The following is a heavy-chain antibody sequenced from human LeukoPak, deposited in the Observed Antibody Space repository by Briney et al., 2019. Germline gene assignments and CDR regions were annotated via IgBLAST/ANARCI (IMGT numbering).Heavy chain of an antibody. Sequence: PGGSLRLSCATSGFTLSLAWMHWVRQAPGKGLEWVLRIKNDGSYTNYADSVKGRFTISRDNARNTLNLHMISLRAEDTAVYFCVRDGDAYNFDFWGQGVLVTVSS. D-gene: IGHD5-24*01. CDR3: VRDGDAYNFDF. CDR2: IKNDGSYT. V-gene: IGHV3-74*01. J-gene: IGHJ4*02. CDR1: GFTLSLAW.